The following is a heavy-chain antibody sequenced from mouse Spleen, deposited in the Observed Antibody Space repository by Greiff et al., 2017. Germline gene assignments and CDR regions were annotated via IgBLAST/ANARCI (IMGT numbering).Heavy chain of an antibody. D-gene: IGHD2-1*01. Sequence: QVQLQQPGAELVRPGSSVKLSCKASGYTFTSYWMHWVKQRPIQGLEWIGNIDPSDSETHYNQKFKDKATLTVDKSSSTAYMQLSSLTSEDSAVYYCARQEYGNHPYFDYWGQGTTLTVSS. J-gene: IGHJ2*01. CDR1: GYTFTSYW. CDR2: IDPSDSET. CDR3: ARQEYGNHPYFDY. V-gene: IGHV1-52*01.